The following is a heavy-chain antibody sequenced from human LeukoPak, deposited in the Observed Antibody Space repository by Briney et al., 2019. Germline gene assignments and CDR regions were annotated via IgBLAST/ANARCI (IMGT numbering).Heavy chain of an antibody. V-gene: IGHV4-4*09. CDR1: GGSISTYY. J-gene: IGHJ4*02. CDR3: ARHDAGIAARPFDN. Sequence: PSETLSLTCTVSGGSISTYYWSWIRRPPGRGLEWIAYIHASGPTNYNPSLKSRITISVDTSKNQFSLKLSSVTAPDTAVYYCARHDAGIAARPFDNWGQGTLVTVSS. D-gene: IGHD6-6*01. CDR2: IHASGPT.